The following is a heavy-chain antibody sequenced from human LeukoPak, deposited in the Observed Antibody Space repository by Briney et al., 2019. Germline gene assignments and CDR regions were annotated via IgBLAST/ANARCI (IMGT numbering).Heavy chain of an antibody. CDR3: ARAFLGRGYDYWDYYYYMDV. V-gene: IGHV3-30*03. Sequence: PGRSLRLSCAASGFTFSTYGMHWVRQAPGKGLEWVAVISYDGSNKYYADSVKGRFTISRDNSKNTLYLQMNSLRAEDTAVYYCARAFLGRGYDYWDYYYYMDVWGKGTTVTVSS. D-gene: IGHD5-12*01. CDR1: GFTFSTYG. J-gene: IGHJ6*03. CDR2: ISYDGSNK.